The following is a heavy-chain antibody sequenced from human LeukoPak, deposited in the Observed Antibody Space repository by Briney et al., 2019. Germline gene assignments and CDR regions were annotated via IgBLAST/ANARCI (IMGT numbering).Heavy chain of an antibody. Sequence: ASVKVSRKASGYTFTRYYMHWVRQAPGQGLEWMGRINPNSGGTNYAQKFQGRVTMTRHTSISTAYMDLSRLRSDDTAVYYCAGATLLNWFDPWGQGTLVTVSS. V-gene: IGHV1-2*06. CDR1: GYTFTRYY. J-gene: IGHJ5*02. D-gene: IGHD2-21*01. CDR3: AGATLLNWFDP. CDR2: INPNSGGT.